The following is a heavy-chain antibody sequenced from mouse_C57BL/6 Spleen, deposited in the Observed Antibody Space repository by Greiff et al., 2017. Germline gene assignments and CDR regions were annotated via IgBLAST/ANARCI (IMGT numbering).Heavy chain of an antibody. J-gene: IGHJ2*01. D-gene: IGHD2-3*01. CDR3: TTEGWFDY. V-gene: IGHV14-4*01. Sequence: EVKLMESGAELVRPGASVKLSCTASGFNIKDDYMHWVKQRPEQGLEWIGWIDPENGDTEYASKFQGKATITADTSSNTAYLQLSSLTSEDTAVYYCTTEGWFDYWGQGTTLTVSS. CDR2: IDPENGDT. CDR1: GFNIKDDY.